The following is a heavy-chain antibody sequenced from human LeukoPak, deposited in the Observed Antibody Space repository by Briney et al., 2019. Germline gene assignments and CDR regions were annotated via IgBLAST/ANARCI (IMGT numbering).Heavy chain of an antibody. J-gene: IGHJ5*02. CDR3: ASTYSSSLDP. CDR1: GYTFTSYY. CDR2: IIPIFGTA. D-gene: IGHD6-13*01. V-gene: IGHV1-69*05. Sequence: SVKVSCKASGYTFTSYYMHWVRQAPGQGLEWMGGIIPIFGTANYAQKFQGRVTITTDESTSTAYMELSSLRSEDTAVYYCASTYSSSLDPWGQGTLVTVSS.